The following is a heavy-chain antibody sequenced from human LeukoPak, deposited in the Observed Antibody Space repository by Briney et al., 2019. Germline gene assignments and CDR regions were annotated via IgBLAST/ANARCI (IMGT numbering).Heavy chain of an antibody. CDR2: MNPNSGNT. D-gene: IGHD6-13*01. CDR1: GYTFTSYD. CDR3: ARRNSWYYFDY. J-gene: IGHJ4*02. Sequence: GASVKVSCKASGYTFTSYDINWVRQATGQGLEWMGWMNPNSGNTGYAQKFQGRVTMTRNTSISTAYMELSRLRSDDTAVYYCARRNSWYYFDYWGQGTLVTVSS. V-gene: IGHV1-8*01.